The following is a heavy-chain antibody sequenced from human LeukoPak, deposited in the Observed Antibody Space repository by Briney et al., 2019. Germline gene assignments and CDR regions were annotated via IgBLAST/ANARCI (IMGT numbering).Heavy chain of an antibody. V-gene: IGHV4-59*12. J-gene: IGHJ1*01. D-gene: IGHD3-9*01. Sequence: SETLSLTCTVSGGSISSYYWSWIRQPPGKGLEWIGYIYYSGSTNYNPSLKSRVTISVDKSKNQFSLKLSSVTAADTAVYYCARGWGLSGYFQHWGQGTLVTVSS. CDR3: ARGWGLSGYFQH. CDR2: IYYSGST. CDR1: GGSISSYY.